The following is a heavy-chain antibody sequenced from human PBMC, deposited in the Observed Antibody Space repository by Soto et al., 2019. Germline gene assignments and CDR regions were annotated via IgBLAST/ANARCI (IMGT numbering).Heavy chain of an antibody. CDR2: IIPILGIA. CDR3: ARGVDYYDSSGHMTWFDP. J-gene: IGHJ5*02. Sequence: QVQLVQSGAEVKKPGSSVKVSCKASGGTFSSYTISWVRQAPGQGLEWMGRIIPILGIANYAQKFQGRVTITADKSTSTAYMELSSLRSEDTAVYYCARGVDYYDSSGHMTWFDPWGQGTLVTVSS. CDR1: GGTFSSYT. D-gene: IGHD3-22*01. V-gene: IGHV1-69*02.